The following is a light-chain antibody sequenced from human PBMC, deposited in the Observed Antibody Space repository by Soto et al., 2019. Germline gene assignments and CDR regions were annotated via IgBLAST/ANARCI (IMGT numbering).Light chain of an antibody. CDR2: GAS. Sequence: DIVMTQSPATLSLSPGERATLSCRTSQSVSSNLAWYQQKHGQAPRLLIYGASTRATGIPARFSGSGSGTEFTLTISSLQSEDFAVYYCHQYNNWPPMYTFGQGTKLEIK. J-gene: IGKJ2*01. V-gene: IGKV3-15*01. CDR3: HQYNNWPPMYT. CDR1: QSVSSN.